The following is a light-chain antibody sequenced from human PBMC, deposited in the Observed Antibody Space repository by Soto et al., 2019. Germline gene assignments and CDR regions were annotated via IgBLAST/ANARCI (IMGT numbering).Light chain of an antibody. CDR2: GAS. J-gene: IGKJ4*01. V-gene: IGKV3-15*01. CDR3: QQYGTSPT. CDR1: QSVSSN. Sequence: EIVMTQSPATLSVSPGERATLSCRASQSVSSNLAWYQQKPGQAPSLLIFGASARATGIPARFSGSGSGTEFTLTISSLQSEDFAVYYCQQYGTSPTFGGGTKVEIK.